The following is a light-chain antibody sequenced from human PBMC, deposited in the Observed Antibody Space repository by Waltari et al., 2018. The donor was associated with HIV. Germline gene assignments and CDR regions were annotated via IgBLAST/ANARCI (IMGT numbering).Light chain of an antibody. CDR3: RKYNSAPWT. CDR2: TAS. Sequence: DNQMTQSPSSLSASVGDRITVTCRASQGISNYLAWYQQKPGKVPKLLIYTASTLQSGVLSRFSGSGAETDVTLTISSLQPEDVATYYCRKYNSAPWTFGQGTKVEMK. V-gene: IGKV1-27*01. CDR1: QGISNY. J-gene: IGKJ1*01.